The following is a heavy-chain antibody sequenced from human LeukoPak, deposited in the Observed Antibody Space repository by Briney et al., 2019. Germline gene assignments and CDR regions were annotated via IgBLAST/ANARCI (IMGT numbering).Heavy chain of an antibody. D-gene: IGHD3-3*01. Sequence: GGSLRLSCAASGFTFSSYSMNWVRQAPGKGLEWVSSISSSSSYIYYADSVKGRFTISRDNAKNSLYLQMNSLRAEDTAVYYCARGYDFWSGYSPAEYFQHWGQGTLVTVSS. CDR2: ISSSSSYI. CDR3: ARGYDFWSGYSPAEYFQH. CDR1: GFTFSSYS. J-gene: IGHJ1*01. V-gene: IGHV3-21*01.